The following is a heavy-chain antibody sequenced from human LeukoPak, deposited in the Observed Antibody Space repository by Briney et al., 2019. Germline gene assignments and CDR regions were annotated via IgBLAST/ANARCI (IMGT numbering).Heavy chain of an antibody. V-gene: IGHV4-59*08. J-gene: IGHJ4*02. CDR2: IYYGGST. CDR1: GGSISSYY. CDR3: ARSSVSGTYSGGY. Sequence: PSETLSLTCTVSGGSISSYYWSWIRQPPGKGLEWIGHIYYGGSTYSNPSLKGRVTISADTSKNQFSLQLTSVTAADTAVYYCARSSVSGTYSGGYWGQGILVTVSS. D-gene: IGHD3-10*01.